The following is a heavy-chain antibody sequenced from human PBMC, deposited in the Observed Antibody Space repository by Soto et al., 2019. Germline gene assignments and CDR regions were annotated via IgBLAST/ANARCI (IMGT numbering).Heavy chain of an antibody. V-gene: IGHV4-4*02. J-gene: IGHJ4*02. CDR2: IFHDGTA. Sequence: SETLSLTCAVSGVSLTSGNWWTWVRQSPQRGLEYIGEIFHDGTANYYPSFERRVAMSVDTSRNQFSLKLTSVTAADTAVYLFARLGYDPRLNYMYFDFWGPGTLVTVSS. D-gene: IGHD2-2*01. CDR3: ARLGYDPRLNYMYFDF. CDR1: GVSLTSGNW.